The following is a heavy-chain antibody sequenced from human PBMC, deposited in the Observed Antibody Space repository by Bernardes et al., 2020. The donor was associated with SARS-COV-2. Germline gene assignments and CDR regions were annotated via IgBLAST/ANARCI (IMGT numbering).Heavy chain of an antibody. J-gene: IGHJ6*02. CDR2: IYYSGST. CDR1: GGSISSSSYY. CDR3: ARGIAVAGRDDYYYYYGMDV. V-gene: IGHV4-39*01. D-gene: IGHD6-19*01. Sequence: SETLSLTCTVSGGSISSSSYYWGWLRQPPGKGLEWIGSIYYSGSTYYNPSLKSRVTISVDTSKNQFSLKLSSVTAADTAVYYCARGIAVAGRDDYYYYYGMDVWGQGTTVTVSS.